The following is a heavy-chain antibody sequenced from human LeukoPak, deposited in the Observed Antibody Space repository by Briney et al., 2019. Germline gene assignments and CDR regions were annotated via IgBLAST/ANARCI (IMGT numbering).Heavy chain of an antibody. D-gene: IGHD6-19*01. J-gene: IGHJ6*02. CDR3: ARDEGIAVAEVYYYYGMDV. CDR2: IYHSGST. CDR1: GGSISSSNW. Sequence: SGTLSLTCAVSGGSISSSNWWSWVRQPPGKGLEWIGEIYHSGSTNYNPSLKSRVTISVDKSKNQFSLKLSSVTAADTAVYYCARDEGIAVAEVYYYYGMDVWGQGTTVTVSS. V-gene: IGHV4-4*02.